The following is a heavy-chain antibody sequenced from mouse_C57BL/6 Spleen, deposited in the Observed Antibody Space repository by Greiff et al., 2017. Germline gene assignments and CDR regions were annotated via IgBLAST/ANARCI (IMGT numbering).Heavy chain of an antibody. V-gene: IGHV6-3*01. CDR2: IRLKSDNYAT. CDR1: GFTFSNYW. Sequence: DVMLVESGGGLVQPGGSMKLSCVASGFTFSNYWMNWVRQSPEKGLEWVAQIRLKSDNYATHYAESVKGRFTISRDDSKSSVYLQMNNLRAEDTGIYYCTGLYDGYYVGAMDYWGQGTSVTVSS. CDR3: TGLYDGYYVGAMDY. D-gene: IGHD2-3*01. J-gene: IGHJ4*01.